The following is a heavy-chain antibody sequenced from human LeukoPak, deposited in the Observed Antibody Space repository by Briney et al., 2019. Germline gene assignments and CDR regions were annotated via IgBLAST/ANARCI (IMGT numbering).Heavy chain of an antibody. J-gene: IGHJ4*02. CDR2: LYCGVSDT. CDR1: GYRFSNYW. D-gene: IGHD3/OR15-3a*01. CDR3: VRQWDGDYDTWRGRIDY. V-gene: IGHV5-51*01. Sequence: GESLKISCKGYGYRFSNYWLGWVRQMPEKGLEWMGNLYCGVSDTGYSPSFQGQVTIAADKAISTAYLQWSSLRASDTAMYYCVRQWDGDYDTWRGRIDYWGQGTLVTVSS.